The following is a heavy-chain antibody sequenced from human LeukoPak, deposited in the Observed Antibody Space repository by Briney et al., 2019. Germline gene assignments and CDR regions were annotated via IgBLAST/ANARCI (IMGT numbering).Heavy chain of an antibody. CDR3: ARPSPPGDGYNPSDC. CDR1: GFTFTNFA. V-gene: IGHV3-30*04. D-gene: IGHD5-24*01. CDR2: ISNDERNK. J-gene: IGHJ4*02. Sequence: PGGSLRLSCAASGFTFTNFATHWVRQAPGKGLEWVAVISNDERNKYYADSVKGRFTISRDNSNSMVYLQMTSLRVEDTALYYCARPSPPGDGYNPSDCWGQGSLVIVSS.